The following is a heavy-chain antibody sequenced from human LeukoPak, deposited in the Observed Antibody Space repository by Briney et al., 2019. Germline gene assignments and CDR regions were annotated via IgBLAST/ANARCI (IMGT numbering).Heavy chain of an antibody. D-gene: IGHD6-13*01. CDR1: GFTFSSYE. Sequence: GGSLRLSCAASGFTFSSYEMNWVRQAPGKGLEWVSYISSSGSTIYYADSVKGRFTISRDNAKNSLYLQMNSLRAEDTAVYYYAKPRPSYSSSWYDHWGQGTLVTVSS. CDR3: AKPRPSYSSSWYDH. CDR2: ISSSGSTI. V-gene: IGHV3-48*03. J-gene: IGHJ5*02.